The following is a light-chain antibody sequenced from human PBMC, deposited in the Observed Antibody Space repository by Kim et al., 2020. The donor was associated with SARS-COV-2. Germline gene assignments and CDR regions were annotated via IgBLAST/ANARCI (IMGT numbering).Light chain of an antibody. CDR3: QQYNTNSYT. Sequence: SASVGDRVTITCRASQSISGWLAWYQQKPGQAPKLLIYKASRLQSGVPSRFSGSGSATEFTLTISSLQPDDFATYYCQQYNTNSYTFGQGTKLEI. CDR2: KAS. CDR1: QSISGW. J-gene: IGKJ2*01. V-gene: IGKV1-5*03.